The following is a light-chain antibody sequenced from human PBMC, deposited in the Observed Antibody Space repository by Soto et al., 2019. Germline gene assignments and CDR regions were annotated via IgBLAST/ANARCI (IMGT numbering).Light chain of an antibody. CDR1: QSISSN. V-gene: IGKV3D-15*01. CDR2: ASS. Sequence: EIVMTQFPATLSVSPGESATLSCRASQSISSNLAWFQRKPGQAPRLLMYASSTRATGIPARFSGSGAGTEFTLTISSLPFEDFAVYYCQQYSDWPQTFGGGTKVEIK. J-gene: IGKJ4*01. CDR3: QQYSDWPQT.